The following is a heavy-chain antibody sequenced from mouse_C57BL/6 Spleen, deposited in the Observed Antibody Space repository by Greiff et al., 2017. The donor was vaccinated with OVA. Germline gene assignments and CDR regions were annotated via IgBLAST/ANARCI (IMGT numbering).Heavy chain of an antibody. CDR1: GFNINDYY. CDR3: ARGYYSNYAWFAY. D-gene: IGHD2-5*01. CDR2: IDPEDGET. V-gene: IGHV14-2*01. J-gene: IGHJ3*01. Sequence: EVQLQQSGAELVKPGASVKLSCTASGFNINDYYMHWVKQRPEQGLEWIGRIDPEDGETKYAPKFQGQATITADTSSNTAYLQLSSLPSEDTAVYYCARGYYSNYAWFAYWGQGTLVTVSA.